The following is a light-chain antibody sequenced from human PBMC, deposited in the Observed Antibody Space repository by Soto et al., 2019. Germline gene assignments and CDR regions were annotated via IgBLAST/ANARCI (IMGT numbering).Light chain of an antibody. V-gene: IGKV3-20*01. CDR3: QQYSISKWT. J-gene: IGKJ1*01. Sequence: EFVLTQSPGTLSLSPGERATLSCRASQSLDNRHLAWYQHKPGQTPRVLIYGASNRATGIPVRFSGSGSGTDFTLTISRLEPEDFAVYYCQQYSISKWTFGQGTKVEMK. CDR1: QSLDNRH. CDR2: GAS.